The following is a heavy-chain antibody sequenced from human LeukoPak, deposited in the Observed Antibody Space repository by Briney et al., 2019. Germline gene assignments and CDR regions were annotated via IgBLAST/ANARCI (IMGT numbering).Heavy chain of an antibody. D-gene: IGHD3-10*01. CDR2: ISSSSSYI. J-gene: IGHJ3*02. CDR3: AVFGEFDAFDI. Sequence: TGGSLRLSCAASGFTFSSYSMNWVRQAPGKGLEWVSSISSSSSYIYYADSVKGRFTISRDSAKNSLYLQMNSLRAEDTAVYYCAVFGEFDAFDIWGQGTMVTVSS. CDR1: GFTFSSYS. V-gene: IGHV3-21*01.